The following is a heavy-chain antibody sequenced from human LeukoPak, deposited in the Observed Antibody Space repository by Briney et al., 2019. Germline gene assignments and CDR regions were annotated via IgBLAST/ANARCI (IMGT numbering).Heavy chain of an antibody. D-gene: IGHD2-15*01. CDR2: IGPSGST. J-gene: IGHJ6*02. Sequence: ASVKVSCTASGHTFSNCYMHWVRQAPGQGLEWMGIIGPSGSTTYLQKFQGRVTMTRDTSTSSVYMELSSLRSDDTAVYYCARRMRDYYGMDVWGQGTTVTVSS. V-gene: IGHV1-46*01. CDR3: ARRMRDYYGMDV. CDR1: GHTFSNCY.